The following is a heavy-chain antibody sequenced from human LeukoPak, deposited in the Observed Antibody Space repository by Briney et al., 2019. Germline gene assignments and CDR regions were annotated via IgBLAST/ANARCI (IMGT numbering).Heavy chain of an antibody. Sequence: GASLRLSCAASGFTFSSYAMSWVRQAPGKGLEWVSAISGSGGSTYYADSVKGRFTTSRDNSKNTLYLQMNSLKAEDTAVYYCAKAEGHGDYYFDYWGQGTLVTVTS. CDR2: ISGSGGST. V-gene: IGHV3-23*01. D-gene: IGHD4-17*01. J-gene: IGHJ4*02. CDR1: GFTFSSYA. CDR3: AKAEGHGDYYFDY.